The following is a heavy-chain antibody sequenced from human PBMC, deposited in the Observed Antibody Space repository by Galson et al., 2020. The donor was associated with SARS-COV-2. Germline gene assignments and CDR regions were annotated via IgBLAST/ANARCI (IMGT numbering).Heavy chain of an antibody. J-gene: IGHJ4*01. CDR2: ITQSGSV. V-gene: IGHV4-34*01. CDR1: GGSFSGHY. CDR3: ARGLFQTTMVIVVFTSGSFYFDS. Sequence: SETLSLTCAVYGGSFSGHYWSWIRQSPGKGLEWIGEITQSGSVNYNPSLKSRVTISADTSKNQFSLELRSVTAADTAVYYCARGLFQTTMVIVVFTSGSFYFDSWGHGSLVSVSS. D-gene: IGHD3-22*01.